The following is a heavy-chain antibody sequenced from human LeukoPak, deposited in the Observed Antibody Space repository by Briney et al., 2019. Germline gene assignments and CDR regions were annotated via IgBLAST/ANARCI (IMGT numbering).Heavy chain of an antibody. CDR3: ARDGYYYDSSGYLCWYFDL. Sequence: SETLSLTCSVSGGSISSYYWSWIWQPPGRGLEWIGYIYYSGRTSYNPSLKSRVTISVDTFKNQFSLRLSSVTAADTAVYYCARDGYYYDSSGYLCWYFDLWGRGTLVTVSS. V-gene: IGHV4-59*01. CDR2: IYYSGRT. J-gene: IGHJ2*01. CDR1: GGSISSYY. D-gene: IGHD3-22*01.